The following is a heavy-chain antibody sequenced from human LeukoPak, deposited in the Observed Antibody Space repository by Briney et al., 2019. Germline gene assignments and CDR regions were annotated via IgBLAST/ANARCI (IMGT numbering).Heavy chain of an antibody. D-gene: IGHD5-18*01. V-gene: IGHV3-33*08. CDR3: ARRRGYSYGHFDY. CDR2: IWYDGSNK. CDR1: GLTFSSHW. Sequence: GGSLRLSCVASGLTFSSHWMTWVRQAPGKGLEWVAVIWYDGSNKYYADSVKGRFTISRDNSENTLYLQMNSLRAEDTAVYYCARRRGYSYGHFDYWGQGTLVTVSS. J-gene: IGHJ4*02.